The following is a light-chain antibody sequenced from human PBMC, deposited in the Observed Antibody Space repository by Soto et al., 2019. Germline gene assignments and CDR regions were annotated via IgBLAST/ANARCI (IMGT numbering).Light chain of an antibody. CDR1: QSILSW. J-gene: IGKJ1*01. Sequence: IQLTQSPSSLSASVGDRVTITCRASQSILSWLAWYQHKPGKAPKLLIYDASSLESGVPSRFSGSGSGTEFTLNISSLQPEDGETYYCQQSYSSPPTFGQGTKVDIK. CDR3: QQSYSSPPT. CDR2: DAS. V-gene: IGKV1-5*01.